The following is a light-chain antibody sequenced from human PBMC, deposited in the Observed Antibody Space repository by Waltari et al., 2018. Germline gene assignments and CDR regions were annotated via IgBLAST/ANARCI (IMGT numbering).Light chain of an antibody. V-gene: IGLV3-19*01. CDR2: RQN. Sequence: SSDLTQDPAVSVALGQTVRITCQGDSLRRYSASWYQQRPGQAPILVLYRQNDRPSGIPDLVSGSTSGNTASLTITGAQAEDEADYYCHSRDTSSTRFFGGGTRLTV. CDR3: HSRDTSSTRF. CDR1: SLRRYS. J-gene: IGLJ2*01.